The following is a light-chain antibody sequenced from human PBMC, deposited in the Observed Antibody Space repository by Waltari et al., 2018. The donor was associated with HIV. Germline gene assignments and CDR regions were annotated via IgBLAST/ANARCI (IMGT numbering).Light chain of an antibody. V-gene: IGLV3-21*02. CDR3: QVWDNTINHVI. CDR1: NIGTRS. Sequence: SYVLTQAPSVSVAPGQTARITCGGNNIGTRSVHWYQQKPGQAPVLVVYDDSDRPSGIPERFSGFNSENTATLTISRVGVGDEADYYCQVWDNTINHVIFGGGTKLTVL. J-gene: IGLJ2*01. CDR2: DDS.